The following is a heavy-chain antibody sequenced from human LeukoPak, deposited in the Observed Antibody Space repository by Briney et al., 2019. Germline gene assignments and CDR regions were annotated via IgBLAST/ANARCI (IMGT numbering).Heavy chain of an antibody. CDR1: GFTFNSYA. V-gene: IGHV3-64*01. CDR3: ARADCSSSSCYTVSY. Sequence: GGSLRLSCAASGFTFNSYAMQWVRQAPGKGLEYVSVIDSIGDNTYCANSVKGRFSISRDNSKNTVYLQMDSLRTEDMAVYYCARADCSSSSCYTVSYWGQGTLVTVSS. CDR2: IDSIGDNT. D-gene: IGHD2-2*02. J-gene: IGHJ4*02.